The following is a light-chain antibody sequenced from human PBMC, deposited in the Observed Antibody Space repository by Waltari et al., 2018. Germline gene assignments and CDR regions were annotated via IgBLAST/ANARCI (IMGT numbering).Light chain of an antibody. V-gene: IGKV1-5*03. CDR2: KAS. CDR1: QSISSW. J-gene: IGKJ5*01. CDR3: QQTHTVPIT. Sequence: DIQMTQSPSTLSASVGDRVTITCRASQSISSWLAWYQQKVGRAPKLLIYKASNLEDGVPSRFSGSGSGTDFTLTITSLQPEDFAIYYCQQTHTVPITFGQGTRL.